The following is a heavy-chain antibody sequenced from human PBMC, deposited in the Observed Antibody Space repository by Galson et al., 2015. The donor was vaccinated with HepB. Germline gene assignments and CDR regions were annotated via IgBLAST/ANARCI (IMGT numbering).Heavy chain of an antibody. CDR1: GYTFTSYG. J-gene: IGHJ4*02. D-gene: IGHD1-26*01. CDR3: ARPQDNYSGSYYKLGY. V-gene: IGHV1-18*01. CDR2: ISAYNGNT. Sequence: SVKVSCKASGYTFTSYGISWVRQAPGQGLEWMGWISAYNGNTNYAQKLQGRVTMTTDTSTSTAYMELRSLRSDDTAVYYCARPQDNYSGSYYKLGYWGQGTLVTVSS.